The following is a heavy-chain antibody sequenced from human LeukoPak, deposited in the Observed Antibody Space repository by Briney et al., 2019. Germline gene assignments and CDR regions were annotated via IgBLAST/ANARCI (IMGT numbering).Heavy chain of an antibody. J-gene: IGHJ5*02. CDR1: GGSISSYY. V-gene: IGHV4-59*08. CDR3: ARSYCGGDCYTDWFDP. D-gene: IGHD2-21*02. Sequence: SETLSLTCTVSGGSISSYYWSWIRQPPGKGLEWIGYIYYSGSTNYNPSLKSRVTISVDTSKNQFSLKLSSVTTADTAVYYCARSYCGGDCYTDWFDPWGQGTLVTVSS. CDR2: IYYSGST.